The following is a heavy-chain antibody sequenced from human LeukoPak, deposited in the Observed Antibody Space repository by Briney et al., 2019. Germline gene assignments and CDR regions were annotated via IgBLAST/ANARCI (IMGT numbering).Heavy chain of an antibody. D-gene: IGHD6-19*01. CDR3: ARGAGPFDY. CDR1: GGSISNYY. V-gene: IGHV4-4*07. Sequence: SETLSPTCTVSGGSISNYYWSWIRQPAGKGLEWIGRIYFSGSINYNPSLRSRVAMSVDTSKNQLSLRLSSVTAADTAVYYCARGAGPFDYWGQGTLVTVSS. CDR2: IYFSGSI. J-gene: IGHJ4*02.